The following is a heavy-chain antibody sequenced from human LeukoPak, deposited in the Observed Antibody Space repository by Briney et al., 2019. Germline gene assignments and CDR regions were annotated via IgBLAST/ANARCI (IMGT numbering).Heavy chain of an antibody. CDR2: MGYDGINK. V-gene: IGHV3-33*01. Sequence: GGALRLSCAAPGFTFSRHGMQWVRQAPGKGVEGGAGMGYDGINKYYADSVKGRFTISRDNSKNTLYLQMNSLRAEDTAVYYCARGRPTGGGVGATNDYWGQGTLVTVSS. D-gene: IGHD1-26*01. CDR3: ARGRPTGGGVGATNDY. CDR1: GFTFSRHG. J-gene: IGHJ4*02.